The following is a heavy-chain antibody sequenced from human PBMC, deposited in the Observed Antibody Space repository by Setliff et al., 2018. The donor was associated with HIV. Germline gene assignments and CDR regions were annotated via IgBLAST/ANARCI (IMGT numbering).Heavy chain of an antibody. CDR1: GFSFGDYW. Sequence: GGSLRLSCACSGFSFGDYWMSWVRQAPGKGLEWVSSISSSSSYIYYADSVKGRFTISRDNAKNSLYLQMNSLRAEDTAVYYCARRDCSGGSCYMGYWGQGTLVTVSS. V-gene: IGHV3-21*01. CDR3: ARRDCSGGSCYMGY. CDR2: ISSSSSYI. D-gene: IGHD2-15*01. J-gene: IGHJ4*02.